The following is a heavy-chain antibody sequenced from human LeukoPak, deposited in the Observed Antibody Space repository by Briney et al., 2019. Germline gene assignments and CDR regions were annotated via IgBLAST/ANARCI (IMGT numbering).Heavy chain of an antibody. CDR3: ARDRPPAAIVYWFDP. D-gene: IGHD2-2*01. Sequence: SVKVSCKASGYTFTGYYMHWVRQAPGQGLEWMGWINPNSGGTNYAQKFQGRVTMTRDTSISTAYMELSRLRSDDTAVYYCARDRPPAAIVYWFDPWGQGTLVTVSS. CDR2: INPNSGGT. J-gene: IGHJ5*02. CDR1: GYTFTGYY. V-gene: IGHV1-2*02.